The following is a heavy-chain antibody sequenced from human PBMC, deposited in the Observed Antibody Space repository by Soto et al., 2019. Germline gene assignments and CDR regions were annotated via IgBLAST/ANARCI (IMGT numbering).Heavy chain of an antibody. CDR2: INPSGGST. V-gene: IGHV1-46*01. D-gene: IGHD6-6*01. CDR3: AREYSSSSRYGMDV. J-gene: IGHJ6*02. CDR1: GYSLTSYY. Sequence: QVQLVQSGAEVKKPGASVKVSCKASGYSLTSYYMHWVRQAPGQGLEWMGIINPSGGSTSYAQKFQGRVTMTRDTSTSTVYLELSSLSTEDTAVYYCAREYSSSSRYGMDVWGQGTTVTVSS.